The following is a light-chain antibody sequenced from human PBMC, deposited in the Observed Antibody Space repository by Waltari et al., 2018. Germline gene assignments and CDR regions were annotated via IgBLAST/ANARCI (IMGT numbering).Light chain of an antibody. CDR2: SSN. J-gene: IGLJ2*01. Sequence: QSVLTQASSASGTPGQRVTISCSGGDSNIGDRPVIWDQHVPGTAPKLLIYSSNRRPSGVPDRFSGSKSGSSASLTISGLQSEDEAVYYCSSWDDRLNVPLFGGGTTLTVL. CDR3: SSWDDRLNVPL. CDR1: DSNIGDRP. V-gene: IGLV1-44*01.